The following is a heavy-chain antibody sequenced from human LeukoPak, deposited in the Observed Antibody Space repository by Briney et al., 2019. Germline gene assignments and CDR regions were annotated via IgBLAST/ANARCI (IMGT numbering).Heavy chain of an antibody. CDR3: ARDYEFWSAEYYYGMDD. CDR1: GFTFRSYV. Sequence: PGWSLRLSCAASGFTFRSYVMHWVRPPPGKGLDYVSAISCYGGSTYYAHSVKGRFTISRDNSKNTLYLQMGSLRAEDRAGYYCARDYEFWSAEYYYGMDDWGQGTTVTVSS. CDR2: ISCYGGST. D-gene: IGHD3-3*01. J-gene: IGHJ6*02. V-gene: IGHV3-64*01.